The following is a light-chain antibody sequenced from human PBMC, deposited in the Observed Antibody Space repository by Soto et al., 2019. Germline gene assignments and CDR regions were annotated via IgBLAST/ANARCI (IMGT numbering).Light chain of an antibody. V-gene: IGKV3-15*01. CDR3: QQYSVWPPYT. CDR1: QSVADNN. J-gene: IGKJ2*01. CDR2: RAS. Sequence: MMMTQSPATLSVSPGESATLSCRASQSVADNNVAWYQFIPGQAPRLLIYRASTRATGVPARISGSGTGTEFTLTISSLQSEDFAIYFCQQYSVWPPYTFGQGTKLEIK.